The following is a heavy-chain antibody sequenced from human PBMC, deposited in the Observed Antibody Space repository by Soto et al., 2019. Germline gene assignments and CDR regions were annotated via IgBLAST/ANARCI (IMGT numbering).Heavy chain of an antibody. CDR3: AREDSSSSDNYYYYGMDV. CDR2: IKQDGSEK. V-gene: IGHV3-7*01. D-gene: IGHD6-6*01. J-gene: IGHJ6*02. Sequence: GGSLRLSCAASGFTFSSYWMCWVRQVPGKGLEWVANIKQDGSEKYYVDSVKGRFTISRDNAKNSLYLQMNSLRAEDTAVYYCAREDSSSSDNYYYYGMDVWGQGTTVTVS. CDR1: GFTFSSYW.